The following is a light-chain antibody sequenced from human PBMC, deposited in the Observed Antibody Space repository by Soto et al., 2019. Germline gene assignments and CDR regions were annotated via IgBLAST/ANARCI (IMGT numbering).Light chain of an antibody. CDR1: SSNIGSNT. V-gene: IGLV1-44*01. J-gene: IGLJ3*02. CDR3: AAWDDSLNGWV. CDR2: NNN. Sequence: QPVLTQAPSASATPGQRVTISCSGSSSNIGSNTVNWYQQVPGTAPKLLIYNNNQRPSGVPDRFSGSKSGTSASLAISGLQSEDEADYYCAAWDDSLNGWVFGGGTKLTVL.